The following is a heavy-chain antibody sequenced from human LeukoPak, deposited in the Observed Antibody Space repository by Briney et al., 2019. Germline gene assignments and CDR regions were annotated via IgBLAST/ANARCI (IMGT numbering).Heavy chain of an antibody. CDR3: ARGQSLRTIYYYGSGSYFSFDY. D-gene: IGHD3-10*01. J-gene: IGHJ4*02. CDR1: GGSISSYY. Sequence: SETLSLTCTVSGGSISSYYWSWIRQPPGKGLEWIGYIYYSGSTNYNPSLKSRVTISVDTSKNQFSLKLSSVTAADTAVYYCARGQSLRTIYYYGSGSYFSFDYWGQGTLVTVSS. CDR2: IYYSGST. V-gene: IGHV4-59*12.